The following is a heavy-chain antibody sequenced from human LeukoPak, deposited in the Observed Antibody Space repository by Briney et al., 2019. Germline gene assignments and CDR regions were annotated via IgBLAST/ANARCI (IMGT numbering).Heavy chain of an antibody. CDR3: ARVGRYNWFDP. J-gene: IGHJ5*02. CDR1: GFTVSSNY. Sequence: GGSLRLSCEPSGFTVSSNYMSWVRQAPGKGLEWVSVIYSGGSTYYADSVKGRFTISRDNSKNTLYLQTDSLRADDTAVYFCARVGRYNWFDPWGQGTLVTVSS. CDR2: IYSGGST. V-gene: IGHV3-53*01.